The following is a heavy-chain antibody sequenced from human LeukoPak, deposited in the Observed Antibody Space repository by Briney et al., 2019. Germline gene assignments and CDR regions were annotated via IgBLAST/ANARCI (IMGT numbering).Heavy chain of an antibody. CDR2: IYYSGST. V-gene: IGHV4-61*08. CDR3: ARSPPEYEDYYYGMDV. CDR1: GGSISSGDYY. Sequence: SETLSLTCTVSGGSISSGDYYWSWIRQPPGKGPEWIGYIYYSGSTNYNPSLKSRVTISVDTSKNQFSLKLSSVTAADTAVYYCARSPPEYEDYYYGMDVWGRGTTVTVSS. D-gene: IGHD1-14*01. J-gene: IGHJ6*02.